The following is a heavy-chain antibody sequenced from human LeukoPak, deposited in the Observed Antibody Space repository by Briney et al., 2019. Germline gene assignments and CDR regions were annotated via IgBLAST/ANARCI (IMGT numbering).Heavy chain of an antibody. CDR3: AAYDFWSGYHSHYMDV. Sequence: PGGSLRLSCAASGFTFSSYGIHWVRQPPGKGPEWVAFIRFDGSNKYYADSVKGRFTISRDNSKNTLYLQMNSLRAEDTAVYYCAAYDFWSGYHSHYMDVWGKGTTVTVS. CDR1: GFTFSSYG. J-gene: IGHJ6*03. D-gene: IGHD3-3*01. V-gene: IGHV3-30*02. CDR2: IRFDGSNK.